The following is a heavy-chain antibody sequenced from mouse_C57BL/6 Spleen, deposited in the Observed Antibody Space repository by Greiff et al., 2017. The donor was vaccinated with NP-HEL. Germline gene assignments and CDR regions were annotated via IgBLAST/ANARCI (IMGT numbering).Heavy chain of an antibody. J-gene: IGHJ2*01. V-gene: IGHV3-6*01. D-gene: IGHD3-3*01. Sequence: DVQLQESGPGLVKPSQSLSLTCSVTGYSITSGYYWNWIRQFPGNKLEWMGYISYDGSNNYNPSLKNRISITRDTSKNQFFLKLNSVTTEDTATYYCARERDRFFDYWGQGTTLTVSS. CDR1: GYSITSGYY. CDR3: ARERDRFFDY. CDR2: ISYDGSN.